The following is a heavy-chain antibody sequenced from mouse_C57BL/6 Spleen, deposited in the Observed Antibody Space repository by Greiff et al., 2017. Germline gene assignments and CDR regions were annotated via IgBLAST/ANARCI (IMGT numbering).Heavy chain of an antibody. D-gene: IGHD2-3*01. CDR2: INPSTGGT. V-gene: IGHV1-42*01. Sequence: EVQLQQSGPELVKPGASVKISCKASGYSFTGYYMNWVKQSPEKSLEWIGEINPSTGGTTYNQKFKAKATLTVDKSSSTAYMQLKSLTSEDSAVYYCARGWLLAMDYWGQGTSVTVSS. J-gene: IGHJ4*01. CDR3: ARGWLLAMDY. CDR1: GYSFTGYY.